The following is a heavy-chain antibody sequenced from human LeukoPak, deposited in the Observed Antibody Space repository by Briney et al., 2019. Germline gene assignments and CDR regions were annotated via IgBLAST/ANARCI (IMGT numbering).Heavy chain of an antibody. CDR2: INPYNGDT. CDR1: GYTFTGYY. V-gene: IGHV1-2*02. Sequence: ASVKVSCKASGYTFTGYYIHWVRQAPGQGLEWMGWINPYNGDTNYAQSFQGRVTLTRDTSISTAYMEVSRLKSDDTAMYYCARGRWELRMFDYWGQGTLVTVSS. J-gene: IGHJ4*02. D-gene: IGHD1-26*01. CDR3: ARGRWELRMFDY.